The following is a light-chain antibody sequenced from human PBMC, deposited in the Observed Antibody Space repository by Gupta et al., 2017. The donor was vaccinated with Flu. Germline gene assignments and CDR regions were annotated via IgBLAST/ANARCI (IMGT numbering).Light chain of an antibody. CDR3: QSDETNRNVLV. CDR1: TSNVGVGDD. J-gene: IGLJ2*01. V-gene: IGLV1-40*01. CDR2: EKS. Sequence: TTITTRCTSNVGVGDDVRWYHHSPASAPMLLMYEKSSRHTAAPARFSASNSATTAAVTTTRLRAEDAADYYYQSDETNRNVLVFGGGTKVTVL.